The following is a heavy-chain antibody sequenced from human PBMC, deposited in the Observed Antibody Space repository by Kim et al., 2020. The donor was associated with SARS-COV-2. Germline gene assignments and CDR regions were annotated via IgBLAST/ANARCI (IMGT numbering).Heavy chain of an antibody. J-gene: IGHJ6*02. D-gene: IGHD3-10*01. CDR3: AKEIALWFGEFIYYYYGMDV. CDR2: IWYDGSNK. V-gene: IGHV3-33*06. CDR1: GFTFSSYG. Sequence: GGSLRLSCAASGFTFSSYGMHWVRQAPGKGLEWVAVIWYDGSNKYYADSVKGRFTISRDNSKNTLYLQMNSLRAEDTAVYYCAKEIALWFGEFIYYYYGMDVCGQGTTVTVSS.